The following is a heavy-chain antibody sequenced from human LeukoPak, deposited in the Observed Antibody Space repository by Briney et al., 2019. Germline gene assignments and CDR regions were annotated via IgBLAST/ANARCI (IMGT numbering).Heavy chain of an antibody. J-gene: IGHJ4*02. D-gene: IGHD3-22*01. Sequence: SETLSLTCTVSGGSITSRSYYWSWIRQPPGKGLEWIGYIYYSGSTNYNPSLKSRVTISVDTSKNQFSLKLTSVTAADTAVYYCARNGGYYVYWGQGTLVTVSS. CDR3: ARNGGYYVY. CDR1: GGSITSRSYY. CDR2: IYYSGST. V-gene: IGHV4-61*01.